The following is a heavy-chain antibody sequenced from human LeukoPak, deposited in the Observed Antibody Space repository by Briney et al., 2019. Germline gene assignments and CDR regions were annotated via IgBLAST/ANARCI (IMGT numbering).Heavy chain of an antibody. CDR1: GYTFTSYG. V-gene: IGHV1-18*01. CDR2: ISAYNGNT. Sequence: ASVTVSCTASGYTFTSYGISWVRQAPGQGLEWMGWISAYNGNTNYAQKLQGRVTMTTDTSTSTAYMELRSLRSDDTAVYYCARDGIAAAGDYGMDVWGQGTTVTVSS. J-gene: IGHJ6*02. D-gene: IGHD6-13*01. CDR3: ARDGIAAAGDYGMDV.